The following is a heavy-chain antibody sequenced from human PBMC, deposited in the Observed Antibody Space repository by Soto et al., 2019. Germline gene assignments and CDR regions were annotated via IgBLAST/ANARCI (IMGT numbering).Heavy chain of an antibody. CDR1: GDSISSSSYF. Sequence: SETLSLTCTVSGDSISSSSYFWGWIRQPPGKGLEWIGTVYSGGRTYYNPSLKSRVTISVDTSKNQFSLKLTSVTAADTAVYYCAGPLYTSLTHAFDNWGQGTVVTVSS. CDR3: AGPLYTSLTHAFDN. D-gene: IGHD2-2*01. CDR2: VYSGGRT. J-gene: IGHJ3*02. V-gene: IGHV4-39*01.